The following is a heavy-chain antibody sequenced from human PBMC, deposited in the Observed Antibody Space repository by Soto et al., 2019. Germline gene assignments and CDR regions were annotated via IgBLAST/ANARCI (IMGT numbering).Heavy chain of an antibody. CDR2: ISAYNGNT. V-gene: IGHV1-18*01. Sequence: ASVKVSCKASGYTFTSYGISWVRQAPGQGLEWMGWISAYNGNTNYAQKLQGRVTMTTDTSTGTAYMELRSLRSDDTAVYYCARALTGYSSSWYEASWFDPWGQGTLVTVSS. CDR1: GYTFTSYG. CDR3: ARALTGYSSSWYEASWFDP. D-gene: IGHD6-13*01. J-gene: IGHJ5*02.